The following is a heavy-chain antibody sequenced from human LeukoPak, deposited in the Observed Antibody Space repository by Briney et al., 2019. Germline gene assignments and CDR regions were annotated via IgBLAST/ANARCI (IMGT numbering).Heavy chain of an antibody. Sequence: GGSLRLSCAASGFAFSSFDMHWVRQPTGQGLEWVSTIGTASDTYYPGSVEGRFTLSRDNAKNSLYLQMNSLTAGGTAVYYCARGPPRGKYYYMDVWGKGTTATVSS. V-gene: IGHV3-13*01. CDR2: IGTASDT. CDR1: GFAFSSFD. CDR3: ARGPPRGKYYYMDV. J-gene: IGHJ6*03. D-gene: IGHD1-1*01.